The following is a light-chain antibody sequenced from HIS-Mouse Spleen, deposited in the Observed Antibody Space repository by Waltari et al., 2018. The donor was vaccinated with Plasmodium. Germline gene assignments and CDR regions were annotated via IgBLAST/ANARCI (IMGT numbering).Light chain of an antibody. V-gene: IGKV3-15*01. CDR3: QQYNNWSFT. J-gene: IGKJ3*01. CDR1: QSVSSN. CDR2: GAS. Sequence: EIVMTQSPATLSVSPGERATLSCRASQSVSSNFAWYQHKPGQAPRLLIYGASTRATRIPARFSGSGSGTEFTLTISSLQSEDFAVYYCQQYNNWSFTFGPGTKVDIK.